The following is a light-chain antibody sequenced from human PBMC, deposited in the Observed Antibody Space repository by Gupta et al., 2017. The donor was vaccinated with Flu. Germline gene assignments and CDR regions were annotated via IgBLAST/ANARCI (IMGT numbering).Light chain of an antibody. J-gene: IGKJ2*01. CDR2: DTS. Sequence: EIVLPQSPATLSLSPGERATLSCRASQSISNYLAWYQQKPGQAPRLLIYDTSNRATGVAARFSGSGSGTDFSLTISSLESEDFAVYYCQQRYNWPRTFGQGTRLEIK. CDR3: QQRYNWPRT. V-gene: IGKV3-11*01. CDR1: QSISNY.